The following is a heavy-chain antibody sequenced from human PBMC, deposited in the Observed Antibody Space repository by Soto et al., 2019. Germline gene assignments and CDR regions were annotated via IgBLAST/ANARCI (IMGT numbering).Heavy chain of an antibody. V-gene: IGHV4-39*01. Sequence: SETLSLTCTVSGGSVSSSSYYWGWIRQPPGKVLEWIVSMYYSGSTYYNPSLKSRVAISLDTSDDQFSLKLSAVTASCTSVYYXAXHIFYDFWTNKREKWFDPWGQGTLVTVSS. D-gene: IGHD3-3*01. CDR1: GGSVSSSSYY. CDR3: AXHIFYDFWTNKREKWFDP. J-gene: IGHJ5*02. CDR2: MYYSGST.